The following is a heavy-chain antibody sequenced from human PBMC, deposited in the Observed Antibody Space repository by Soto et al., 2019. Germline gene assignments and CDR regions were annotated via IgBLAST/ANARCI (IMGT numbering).Heavy chain of an antibody. J-gene: IGHJ6*02. V-gene: IGHV3-11*06. CDR1: GFIFRDFY. CDR3: ARDRGGGSIFGGHYGMDV. CDR2: ISSSSSST. Sequence: PGGSLRLSCAASGFIFRDFYMSWIRQVPGKGLEWLSKISSSSSSTDYADSVKGRFTISRDNAKNSLYLQMSSLRAEDTAVYYCARDRGGGSIFGGHYGMDVWGQGNPGHRLL. D-gene: IGHD3-3*01.